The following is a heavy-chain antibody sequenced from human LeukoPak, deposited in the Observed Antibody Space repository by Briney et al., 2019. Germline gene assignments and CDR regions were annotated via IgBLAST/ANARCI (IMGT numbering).Heavy chain of an antibody. D-gene: IGHD3-16*02. Sequence: GGSLRLSCAASGFTFSSYAMSWVRQAPGKGLEWVSYITSGGSTIYYADSVKGRFTISRDNGKNSLYLQMNSLRAEDTAVYYCATAPQTYRYLGYWGQGTLVTVSS. CDR2: ITSGGSTI. CDR3: ATAPQTYRYLGY. CDR1: GFTFSSYA. V-gene: IGHV3-48*04. J-gene: IGHJ4*02.